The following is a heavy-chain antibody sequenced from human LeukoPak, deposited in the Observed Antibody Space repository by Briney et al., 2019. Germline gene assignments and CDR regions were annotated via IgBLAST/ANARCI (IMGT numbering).Heavy chain of an antibody. CDR2: IKQDGSEK. V-gene: IGHV3-7*01. J-gene: IGHJ2*01. D-gene: IGHD3-3*01. Sequence: GGSLRLSCAASGFTFSSYWMSWVRQAPGKELEWVASIKQDGSEKYYVDSVKGRFTISRDNAKNSLYLQMNSLRAEDTAVYYCARRFDDFWSGYPNLYWYFDLWGRGTLVTVSS. CDR1: GFTFSSYW. CDR3: ARRFDDFWSGYPNLYWYFDL.